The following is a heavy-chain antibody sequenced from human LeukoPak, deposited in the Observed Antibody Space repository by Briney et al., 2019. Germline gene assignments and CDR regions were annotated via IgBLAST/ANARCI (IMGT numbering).Heavy chain of an antibody. Sequence: SETLSLTCTVSGGLISSSSYYWGWIRQPPEKGLEWIGSFYCSGSTYYHPSLKSRVTISVDTSKNQFSLNLSSVTAADTAVYYCARTAGVAVAGSRQYFDYWGQGTLVTVPS. D-gene: IGHD6-19*01. CDR3: ARTAGVAVAGSRQYFDY. CDR1: GGLISSSSYY. J-gene: IGHJ4*02. CDR2: FYCSGST. V-gene: IGHV4-39*01.